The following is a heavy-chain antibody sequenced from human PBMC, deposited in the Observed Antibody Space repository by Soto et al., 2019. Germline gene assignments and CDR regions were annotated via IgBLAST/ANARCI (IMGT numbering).Heavy chain of an antibody. Sequence: QVQMVQSGAEVKKPGSSVKFSCKASGGTFSSYAISWVRQAPGQGLEWMGGIIPIFGTANYAQKFQGRVTITADESTSTAYMELSSLRSEDTAVYYCARGDFYRVGSTYYHDSWGQGTLVTVSS. D-gene: IGHD1-26*01. J-gene: IGHJ4*02. V-gene: IGHV1-69*01. CDR3: ARGDFYRVGSTYYHDS. CDR1: GGTFSSYA. CDR2: IIPIFGTA.